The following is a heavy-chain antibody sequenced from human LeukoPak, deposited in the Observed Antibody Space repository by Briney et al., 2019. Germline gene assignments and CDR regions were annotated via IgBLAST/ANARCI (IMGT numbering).Heavy chain of an antibody. CDR1: GFTFSSYG. J-gene: IGHJ4*02. CDR2: ILYDGSNK. Sequence: PGGSLRLSCAASGFTFSSYGMHWVRQAPGKGLEWVAVILYDGSNKYYADSVKGRFIISRDNSKNTLYLQMNSLRAEDTAVYYCARRERYLLHIDYWGQGTLVTVSS. D-gene: IGHD2-15*01. CDR3: ARRERYLLHIDY. V-gene: IGHV3-30*19.